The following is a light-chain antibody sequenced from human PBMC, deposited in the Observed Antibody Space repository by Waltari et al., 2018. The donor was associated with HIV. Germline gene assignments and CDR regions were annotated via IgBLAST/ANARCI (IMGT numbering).Light chain of an antibody. CDR2: EVS. J-gene: IGLJ2*01. CDR3: CSYAGSSTPVV. V-gene: IGLV2-23*02. CDR1: SSDVGRYNL. Sequence: QSALTQPASVSGSPGQSITISCPGTSSDVGRYNLVSWYQQHPGKPPKLMIYEVSKRPSGVSNRFSGSKSGNTASLTISGLQAEDEADYYCCSYAGSSTPVVFGGGTKLTVL.